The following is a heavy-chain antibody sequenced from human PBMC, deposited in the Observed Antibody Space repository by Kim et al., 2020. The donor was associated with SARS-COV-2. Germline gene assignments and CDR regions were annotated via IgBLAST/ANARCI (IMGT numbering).Heavy chain of an antibody. V-gene: IGHV3-23*01. D-gene: IGHD3-22*01. J-gene: IGHJ4*02. Sequence: TYYADSVKGRFTISRDNSKNTLYLQMNSLRAEDTAVYYSVCSGYSSNFDYWGQGTLVTVSS. CDR3: VCSGYSSNFDY. CDR2: T.